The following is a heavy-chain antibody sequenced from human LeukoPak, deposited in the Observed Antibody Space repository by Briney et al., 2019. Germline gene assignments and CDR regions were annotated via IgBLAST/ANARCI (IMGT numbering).Heavy chain of an antibody. V-gene: IGHV3-23*01. Sequence: PGGSLRLSCAASGFAFSSYAMSWVRQAPGKGLEWVSAISGSGGSTYYADSVKGRFTISRDNSKNTLYLQMNSLRAEDTAVYYCAKDDSEGGTTGTVGYYYYGMNVWGQGTTVTVSS. CDR1: GFAFSSYA. D-gene: IGHD1-1*01. CDR2: ISGSGGST. J-gene: IGHJ6*02. CDR3: AKDDSEGGTTGTVGYYYYGMNV.